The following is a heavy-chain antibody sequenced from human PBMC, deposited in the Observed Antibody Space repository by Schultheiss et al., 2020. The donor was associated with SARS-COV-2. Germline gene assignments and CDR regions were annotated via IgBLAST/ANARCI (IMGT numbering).Heavy chain of an antibody. CDR2: IGTGGDT. J-gene: IGHJ6*03. D-gene: IGHD1-7*01. V-gene: IGHV3-47*02. CDR1: GFAFSSYA. CDR3: ARDQTGTTGYYYYYYMDV. Sequence: GESLKISCAASGFAFSSYALHWVRRAPGKGLEWVSAIGTGGDTYYADSVMGRFTISRDNAKNSLYLQMNSLRAEDTAVYYCARDQTGTTGYYYYYYMDVWGKGTTVTVSS.